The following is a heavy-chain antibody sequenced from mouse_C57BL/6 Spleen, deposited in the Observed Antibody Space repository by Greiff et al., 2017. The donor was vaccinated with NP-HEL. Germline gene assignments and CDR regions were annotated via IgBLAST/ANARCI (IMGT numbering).Heavy chain of an antibody. CDR1: GYTFTSYD. Sequence: VQLQQSGPELVKPGASVKLSCKASGYTFTSYDINWVKQRPGQGLEWIGYINPSSGYTKYNQKFKDKATLTADKSSSTAYMQLSSLTSEDSAVYYCTRDYDAFAIDYWGQGTSVTVSS. CDR2: INPSSGYT. D-gene: IGHD2-4*01. CDR3: TRDYDAFAIDY. V-gene: IGHV1S26*01. J-gene: IGHJ4*01.